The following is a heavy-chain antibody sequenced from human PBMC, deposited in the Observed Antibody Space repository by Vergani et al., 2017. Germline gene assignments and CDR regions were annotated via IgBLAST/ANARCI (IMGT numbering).Heavy chain of an antibody. V-gene: IGHV1-69*09. D-gene: IGHD6-6*01. CDR1: GGTFSSYA. J-gene: IGHJ6*03. CDR3: ASSGNEYSSSYYYMDV. CDR2: IIPILGIA. Sequence: QVQLVQSGAEVKKPGASVKVSCKASGGTFSSYAISWVRQAPGQGLEWMGRIIPILGIANYAQKFQGRVTITADKSTSTAYMELSSLRSEDTAVYYCASSGNEYSSSYYYMDVWGKGTTVTVSS.